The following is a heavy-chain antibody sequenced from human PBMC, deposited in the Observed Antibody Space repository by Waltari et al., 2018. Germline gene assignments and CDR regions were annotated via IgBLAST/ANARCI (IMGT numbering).Heavy chain of an antibody. Sequence: EVQLVESGGGLVQPGGSLRLSWAASGFPFSSYSMNWVRQAPGKGLEWVSYISSSSSTIYYADSVKGRFTISRDNAKNSLYLQMNSLRAEDTAVYYCARDNGAFDIWGQGTMVTVSS. CDR2: ISSSSSTI. V-gene: IGHV3-48*04. CDR1: GFPFSSYS. CDR3: ARDNGAFDI. J-gene: IGHJ3*02.